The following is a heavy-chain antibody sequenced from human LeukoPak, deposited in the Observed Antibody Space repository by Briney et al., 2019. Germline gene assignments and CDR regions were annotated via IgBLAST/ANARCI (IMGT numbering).Heavy chain of an antibody. CDR1: GFTFSDYY. D-gene: IGHD3-22*01. J-gene: IGHJ4*02. Sequence: PGGSLGLSCAASGFTFSDYYMSWIRQAPGKGLEWVSYISSSGSTIYYADSVKGRFTISRDNAKNSLYLQMNSLRAEDTAVYYCAREGAHYYDRSGYIDYWGQGTLVTVSS. V-gene: IGHV3-11*01. CDR2: ISSSGSTI. CDR3: AREGAHYYDRSGYIDY.